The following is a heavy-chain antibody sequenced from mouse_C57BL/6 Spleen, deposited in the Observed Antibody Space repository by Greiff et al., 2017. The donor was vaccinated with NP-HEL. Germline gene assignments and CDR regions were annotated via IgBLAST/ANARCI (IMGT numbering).Heavy chain of an antibody. V-gene: IGHV1-62-2*01. CDR3: ADYRGY. J-gene: IGHJ2*01. CDR1: GYTFTEYP. CDR2: FYPGSGST. Sequence: VQLQQSGAELVKPGASVKLSCKASGYTFTEYPIHWVTQRSGQGLEWIGWFYPGSGSTNYNEKFKSKATLTVDTSSSTAYMQLSSLTSEDSAVYYCADYRGYWGQGTTLTVSS.